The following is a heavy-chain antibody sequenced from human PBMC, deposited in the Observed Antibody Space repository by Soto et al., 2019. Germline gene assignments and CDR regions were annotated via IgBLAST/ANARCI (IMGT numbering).Heavy chain of an antibody. CDR2: IYWDDDK. Sequence: SGPTLVNPTQTLTLTCTFSGFSLSTSGVGVGWIRQPPGKALEWLALIYWDDDKRYSPSLKSRLTITKDTSKNQVVLTMTNMDPVYTATYYCAHSPGIAYPPRPAHFDYWGQGTLVTVSS. D-gene: IGHD1-26*01. CDR1: GFSLSTSGVG. V-gene: IGHV2-5*02. J-gene: IGHJ4*02. CDR3: AHSPGIAYPPRPAHFDY.